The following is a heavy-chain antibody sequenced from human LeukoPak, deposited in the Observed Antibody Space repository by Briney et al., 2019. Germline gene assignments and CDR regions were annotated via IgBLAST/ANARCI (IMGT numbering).Heavy chain of an antibody. CDR2: ISASGGTT. J-gene: IGHJ4*02. CDR1: GFTFNYHG. D-gene: IGHD2-8*01. CDR3: AKSMFVGYCTNGVCAGDY. Sequence: GGSLRLSCAASGFTFNYHGMNWVRQAPGKGLEWVSGISASGGTTRYADSVKGRFTISRDNSKNTLYLQMNSLRDEDTAVYHCAKSMFVGYCTNGVCAGDYWGQGTLVPVSS. V-gene: IGHV3-23*01.